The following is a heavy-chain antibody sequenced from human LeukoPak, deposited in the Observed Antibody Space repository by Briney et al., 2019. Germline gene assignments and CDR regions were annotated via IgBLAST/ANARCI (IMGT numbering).Heavy chain of an antibody. Sequence: SETLSLTCTVSGGSISSSSYYWGWIRQPPGKGLEWIGSIYYSGSTYYNPSLKSRVTISVDTSKNQFSLTLSSVTAADTAVYYCASSVDTAMVASGVFDYWGQGTLVTVSS. CDR1: GGSISSSSYY. J-gene: IGHJ4*02. CDR3: ASSVDTAMVASGVFDY. CDR2: IYYSGST. V-gene: IGHV4-39*01. D-gene: IGHD5-18*01.